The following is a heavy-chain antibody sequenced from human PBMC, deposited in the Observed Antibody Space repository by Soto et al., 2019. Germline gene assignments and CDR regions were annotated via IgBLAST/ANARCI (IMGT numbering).Heavy chain of an antibody. V-gene: IGHV3-23*04. CDR2: ISDGGTGT. Sequence: EVQLVESGGGLVRPGGSLRLSCAASGFTFKSYGMTWVRQAPGKGLEWVSTISDGGTGTYYADSVKGRFTISRDNSKSTLYLQMNSLRAEDTAVYYCAKDIRTGSSFDYYYDMDVWGQGTTVTVSS. CDR3: AKDIRTGSSFDYYYDMDV. J-gene: IGHJ6*02. CDR1: GFTFKSYG. D-gene: IGHD3-16*01.